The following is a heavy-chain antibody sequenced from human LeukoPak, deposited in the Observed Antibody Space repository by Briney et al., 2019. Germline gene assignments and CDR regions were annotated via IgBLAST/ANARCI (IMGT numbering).Heavy chain of an antibody. CDR2: ISRSSSYI. V-gene: IGHV3-21*01. D-gene: IGHD2-8*01. Sequence: SGGSLRLSCAPSGFTFCIYSMHWARQAPGKGRECVLSISRSSSYIYYADSVKGRFTISRDNAKNSLYLQLNSLRAGDTAVYYCARVGGDIVLMVEGNWDYYMDVSGTGTTGTVS. J-gene: IGHJ6*03. CDR3: ARVGGDIVLMVEGNWDYYMDV. CDR1: GFTFCIYS.